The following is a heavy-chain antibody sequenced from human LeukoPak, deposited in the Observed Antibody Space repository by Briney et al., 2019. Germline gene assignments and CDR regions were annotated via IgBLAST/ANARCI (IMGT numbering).Heavy chain of an antibody. Sequence: GGSLRLSCAASGFTFSDYYMSWIRQAPGKGLEWMSYISADGTTIYYADSVKGRFTISRDNAKNSLYLQMNSLRVEDTAVYYCARAGFGLHDYWGQGTLVTVSS. J-gene: IGHJ4*02. CDR2: ISADGTTI. CDR3: ARAGFGLHDY. D-gene: IGHD3-10*01. V-gene: IGHV3-11*01. CDR1: GFTFSDYY.